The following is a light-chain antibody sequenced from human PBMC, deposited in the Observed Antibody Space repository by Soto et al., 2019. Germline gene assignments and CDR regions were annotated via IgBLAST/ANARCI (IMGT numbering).Light chain of an antibody. J-gene: IGLJ2*01. Sequence: QSVLTQPRSVSGAPGQRVTISCTGSSSNIGAGYDVHWYQQLPGTAPKLLIYGNSNRPSGVPDRFSGSKSGTSASLAITGLQAEDEADYYCQSYDSSLSAVFGGGTKLTVL. CDR2: GNS. V-gene: IGLV1-40*01. CDR1: SSNIGAGYD. CDR3: QSYDSSLSAV.